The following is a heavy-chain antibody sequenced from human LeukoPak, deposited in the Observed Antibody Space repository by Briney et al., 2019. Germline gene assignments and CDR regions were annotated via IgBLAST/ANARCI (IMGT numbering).Heavy chain of an antibody. J-gene: IGHJ4*02. CDR1: GYSFTSYW. V-gene: IGHV5-51*01. Sequence: GESLKISCKGSGYSFTSYWIGWVRQMPGKGLEWMGIIYPGDSDTRYSPSFQGQVTISADKPITTAYLQWSSLKASDTAMYYCARHSPYSSSYRIDYWGQGTLVTVSS. CDR2: IYPGDSDT. CDR3: ARHSPYSSSYRIDY. D-gene: IGHD6-13*01.